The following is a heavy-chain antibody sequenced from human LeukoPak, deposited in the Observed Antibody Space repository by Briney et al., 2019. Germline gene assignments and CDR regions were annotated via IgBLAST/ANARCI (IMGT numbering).Heavy chain of an antibody. D-gene: IGHD2-2*03. CDR1: GFTFSSYW. Sequence: PGGSLRLSCAASGFTFSSYWMSWIRQAPGKGLEWVANIKQDGSEKYYVDSVKGRFTISRDNAKNSLYLQMNSLRAEDTAVYYCARDGYCSSTSCYAAWAYWGQGTQVTVSS. V-gene: IGHV3-7*01. J-gene: IGHJ4*02. CDR3: ARDGYCSSTSCYAAWAY. CDR2: IKQDGSEK.